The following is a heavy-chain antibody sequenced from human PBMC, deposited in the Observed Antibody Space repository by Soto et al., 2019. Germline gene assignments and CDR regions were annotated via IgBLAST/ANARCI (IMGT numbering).Heavy chain of an antibody. D-gene: IGHD4-17*01. CDR3: ARDGSKIDGYGVQLGY. Sequence: QVQLVQSGAEVKKPGASVKVSCKASGYTFTSYDINWVRQATGQGLEWMGRMNPNSGDTGIAQKFQGRITMTRNTSISTAYLELSSLRSEDTAVYYCARDGSKIDGYGVQLGYWGQGTVVTVSS. J-gene: IGHJ4*02. CDR1: GYTFTSYD. V-gene: IGHV1-8*01. CDR2: MNPNSGDT.